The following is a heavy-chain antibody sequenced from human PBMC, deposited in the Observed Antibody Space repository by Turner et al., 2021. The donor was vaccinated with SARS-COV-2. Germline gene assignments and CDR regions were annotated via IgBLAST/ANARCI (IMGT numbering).Heavy chain of an antibody. V-gene: IGHV3-30*04. D-gene: IGHD3-22*01. J-gene: IGHJ3*02. CDR3: ARAHTMIVVVITRYDAFDI. CDR1: GFTFSSYA. Sequence: QVQLVESGGGVVQPGRYLRLSCAASGFTFSSYAMHWVRQAPGKGLEWVAVISYDGSNKYYADSVKGRFTISRDNSKNALYLQMNSLRAEDTAVYYCARAHTMIVVVITRYDAFDIWGQGTMVTVSS. CDR2: ISYDGSNK.